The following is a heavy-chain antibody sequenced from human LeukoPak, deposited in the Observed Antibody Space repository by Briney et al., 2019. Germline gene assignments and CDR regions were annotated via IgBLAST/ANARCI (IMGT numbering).Heavy chain of an antibody. V-gene: IGHV5-51*01. Sequence: KVSCKGSGYTFPNYWIGWVRQMPGKGLEWMGIMYPGDSNTRYSPSFQGQVTSSADKSISTAYLQWSSLKASDTAMYYCARFAYGSDYFPGHYWGQGTLVTVSS. CDR1: GYTFPNYW. CDR3: ARFAYGSDYFPGHY. J-gene: IGHJ4*02. CDR2: MYPGDSNT. D-gene: IGHD3-22*01.